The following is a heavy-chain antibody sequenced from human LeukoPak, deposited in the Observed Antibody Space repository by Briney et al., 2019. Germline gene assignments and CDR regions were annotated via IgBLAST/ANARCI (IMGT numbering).Heavy chain of an antibody. V-gene: IGHV3-53*05. Sequence: QPGGSLRLSCAASGFTVSSNYMSWVRQAPGKGLEWVSVIYSGGSTYYADSVKGRFTISRDNSKNTLYLQMNSLRAEDTAVYYCARSPYCGGDCYNLEFDYWGQGTLVTVSS. CDR3: ARSPYCGGDCYNLEFDY. J-gene: IGHJ4*02. D-gene: IGHD2-21*02. CDR2: IYSGGST. CDR1: GFTVSSNY.